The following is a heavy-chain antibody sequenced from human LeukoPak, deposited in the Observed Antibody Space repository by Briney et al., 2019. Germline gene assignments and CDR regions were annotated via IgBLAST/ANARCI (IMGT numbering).Heavy chain of an antibody. CDR3: AREAGSGVYYFDY. J-gene: IGHJ4*02. V-gene: IGHV3-7*01. Sequence: GGSLRLSCAASGFTFSSYWMSWVRQAPGKGLEWVANIKQDGSEKYYVDSVKGRFTISRDNAKNTLYLQMNSLRAEDTAVYYCAREAGSGVYYFDYWGQGTLVTVSS. CDR1: GFTFSSYW. D-gene: IGHD3-10*01. CDR2: IKQDGSEK.